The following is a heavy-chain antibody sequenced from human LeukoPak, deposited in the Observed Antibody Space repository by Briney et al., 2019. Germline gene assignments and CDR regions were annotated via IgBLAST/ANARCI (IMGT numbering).Heavy chain of an antibody. J-gene: IGHJ3*02. V-gene: IGHV5-10-1*01. CDR1: GYSFTSYW. CDR3: ARKKDIVVVPAAEDAFDI. D-gene: IGHD2-2*01. Sequence: GESLRISCKGSGYSFTSYWISWVRPMPGKGLEWMGRIDPSDSYTNYSPSFQGHVTISADKSISTAYLQWSSLKASDTAMYYCARKKDIVVVPAAEDAFDIWGQGTMVTVSS. CDR2: IDPSDSYT.